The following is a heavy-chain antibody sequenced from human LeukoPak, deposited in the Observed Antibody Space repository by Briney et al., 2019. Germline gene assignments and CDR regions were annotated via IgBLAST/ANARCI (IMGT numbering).Heavy chain of an antibody. CDR3: ARDGGYDLYYFDY. J-gene: IGHJ4*02. D-gene: IGHD5-12*01. CDR2: ISAYNGDT. Sequence: AAVKVSCKASGYPFSTYGIIWVRQAPGHGLEWMGWISAYNGDTKYAQKVQGRVTMTTDTSTSTAYMELRSLRSDDTAVYYCARDGGYDLYYFDYWGQGTLVTVSS. CDR1: GYPFSTYG. V-gene: IGHV1-18*01.